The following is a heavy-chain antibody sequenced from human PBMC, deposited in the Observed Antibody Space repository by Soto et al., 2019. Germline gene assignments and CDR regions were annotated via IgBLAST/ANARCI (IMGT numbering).Heavy chain of an antibody. CDR3: ARAAVAVAGRTDYYYYGMDV. CDR1: GGTFSSYA. D-gene: IGHD6-19*01. J-gene: IGHJ6*02. Sequence: SVKVSCKASGGTFSSYAISWVRQAPGQGLEWMGGIIPIFGTANYAQKFQGRVTITADESTSTAYMELSSLRSEDTAVYYCARAAVAVAGRTDYYYYGMDVWGQGTTVTVSS. CDR2: IIPIFGTA. V-gene: IGHV1-69*13.